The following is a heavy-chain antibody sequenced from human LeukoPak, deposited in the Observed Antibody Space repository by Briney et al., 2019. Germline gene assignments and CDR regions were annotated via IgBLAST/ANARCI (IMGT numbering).Heavy chain of an antibody. Sequence: GALRLSCAASGFTFSSYSMNWVRQAPGKGLEWVSSISSSSSYIYYADSVKGRFTISRDNSKNTLYLQMNSLRAEDTAVYYCARESSWYYYYYYMDVWGKGTTVTVSS. CDR2: ISSSSSYI. D-gene: IGHD6-13*01. V-gene: IGHV3-21*01. CDR3: ARESSWYYYYYYMDV. CDR1: GFTFSSYS. J-gene: IGHJ6*03.